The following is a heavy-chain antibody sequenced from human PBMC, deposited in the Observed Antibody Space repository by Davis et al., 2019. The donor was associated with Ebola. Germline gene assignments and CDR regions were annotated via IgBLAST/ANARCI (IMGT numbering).Heavy chain of an antibody. CDR1: GFTFSDYF. D-gene: IGHD6-13*01. J-gene: IGHJ2*01. Sequence: PGGSLRLSCAASGFTFSDYFMSWIRQAPGKGLEWISYISGSGSTTYYADSVEGRFTISRDNAKKSLYLQMNSLRAEDTAVYYCAGVAAAGSWNWYFDIWGRGTLVTVSS. CDR3: AGVAAAGSWNWYFDI. V-gene: IGHV3-11*04. CDR2: ISGSGSTT.